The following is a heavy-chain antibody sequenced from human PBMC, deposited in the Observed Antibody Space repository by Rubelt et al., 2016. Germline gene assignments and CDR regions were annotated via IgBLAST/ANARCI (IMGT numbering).Heavy chain of an antibody. Sequence: QVQLVQSGAEVKKPGASVKVSCKASGYTFTSYYMHWLRQAPGQGLEGMGILNPSGCSTSYERKSQGRVTMTRDTSTSTVYMELSSLRSEDTAVYYCALLWFGELFRRDYWGQGTLVTVSS. CDR3: ALLWFGELFRRDY. V-gene: IGHV1-46*03. D-gene: IGHD3-10*01. CDR1: GYTFTSYY. CDR2: LNPSGCST. J-gene: IGHJ4*02.